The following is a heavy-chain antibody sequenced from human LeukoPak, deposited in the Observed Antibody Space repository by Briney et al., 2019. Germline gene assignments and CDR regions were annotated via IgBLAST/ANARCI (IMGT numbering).Heavy chain of an antibody. CDR2: ISTGGGNT. D-gene: IGHD2-2*03. Sequence: GGSLRLSCTASGFTFGSYTMCWVRQAPGKGLKWVSTISTGGGNTYYADSVQGRFTVSRDDSKNTLYLQMNSLRAEDTAVYYCAKDGGLWISAHWGDSWGRGTLVTVSS. V-gene: IGHV3-23*01. J-gene: IGHJ4*02. CDR1: GFTFGSYT. CDR3: AKDGGLWISAHWGDS.